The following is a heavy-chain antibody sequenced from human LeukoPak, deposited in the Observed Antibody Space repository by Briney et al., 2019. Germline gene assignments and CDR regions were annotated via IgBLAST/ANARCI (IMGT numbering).Heavy chain of an antibody. Sequence: SETLSLTCAVSGGSISSGGYSWSWIRQPPGKGLEWIGYIYHSGSTYYNPSLKSRVTISVDRSKNQFSLKLSSVTAADTAVYYCARSLESVAGRYFDYWGQGTLVTVSS. V-gene: IGHV4-30-2*01. CDR1: GGSISSGGYS. CDR2: IYHSGST. CDR3: ARSLESVAGRYFDY. J-gene: IGHJ4*02. D-gene: IGHD6-19*01.